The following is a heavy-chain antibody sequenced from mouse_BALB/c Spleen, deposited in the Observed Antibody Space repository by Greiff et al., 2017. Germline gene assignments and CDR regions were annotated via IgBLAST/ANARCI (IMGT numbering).Heavy chain of an antibody. V-gene: IGHV1S34*01. D-gene: IGHD4-1*01. CDR1: GYSFTGYY. Sequence: LVKTGASVKISCKASGYSFTGYYMHWVKQSHGKSLEWIGYISCYNGATSYNQKFKGKATFTVDTSSSTAYMQFNSLTSEDSAVYYCVRGSNWDGYFDVWGAWTTVTVSS. CDR3: VRGSNWDGYFDV. CDR2: ISCYNGAT. J-gene: IGHJ1*01.